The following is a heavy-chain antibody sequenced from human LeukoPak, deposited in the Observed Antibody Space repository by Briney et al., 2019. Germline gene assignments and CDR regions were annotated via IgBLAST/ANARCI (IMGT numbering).Heavy chain of an antibody. J-gene: IGHJ6*03. CDR2: IGTASDT. D-gene: IGHD1-1*01. CDR1: GFTFSSHW. Sequence: PGGSLRLSCAASGFTFSSHWMHWVRQPTGQGLEWVSTIGTASDTYYPGSVEGRFTLSRDNAKNSLYLQMNSLTAGDTAVYYCARGPPRGKYYYMDVWGKGTTVTVSS. CDR3: ARGPPRGKYYYMDV. V-gene: IGHV3-13*01.